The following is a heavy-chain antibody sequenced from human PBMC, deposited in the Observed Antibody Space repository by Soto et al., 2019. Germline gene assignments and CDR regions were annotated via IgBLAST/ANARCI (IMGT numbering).Heavy chain of an antibody. CDR2: ITSDGRT. V-gene: IGHV3-23*01. J-gene: IGHJ3*02. CDR1: GFTFSSYA. CDR3: AKATATGGGAFEI. Sequence: GGSLRLSCAASGFTFSSYAMSWVRQAPGKGLEWVSIITSDGRTYYADSVKGRFTISRDNSKNTVYLQMNSLRAEDTAVYYCAKATATGGGAFEICGQGTMVNVSS. D-gene: IGHD2-8*02.